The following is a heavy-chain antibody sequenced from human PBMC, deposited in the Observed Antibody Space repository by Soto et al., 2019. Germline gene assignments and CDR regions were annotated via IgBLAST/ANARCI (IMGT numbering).Heavy chain of an antibody. J-gene: IGHJ4*02. D-gene: IGHD3-22*01. CDR1: GGTFSSYA. CDR2: IIPIFGTA. V-gene: IGHV1-69*06. Sequence: ASVKVSCKASGGTFSSYAISWVRQAPGQGLEWMGGIIPIFGTANYAQKFQGRVTITADKSTSTAYMELSSLRSEDTAVYYCARVWRQYYYDSSGYYQMAYWGQGTLVTVSS. CDR3: ARVWRQYYYDSSGYYQMAY.